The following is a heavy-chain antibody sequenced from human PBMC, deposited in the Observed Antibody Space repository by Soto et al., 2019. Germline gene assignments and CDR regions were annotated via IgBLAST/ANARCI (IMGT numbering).Heavy chain of an antibody. CDR3: ARVVRRIVVVPAAPYYGMDV. CDR2: IIPIFGTA. J-gene: IGHJ6*02. CDR1: GGTFSSYA. V-gene: IGHV1-69*13. D-gene: IGHD2-2*01. Sequence: SVKVSCKASGGTFSSYAISWVRQAPGQGLEWMGGIIPIFGTANYAQKFQGRVTITADESTSTAYMELSSLRSEDTAVYYCARVVRRIVVVPAAPYYGMDVWGQGTTVTVSS.